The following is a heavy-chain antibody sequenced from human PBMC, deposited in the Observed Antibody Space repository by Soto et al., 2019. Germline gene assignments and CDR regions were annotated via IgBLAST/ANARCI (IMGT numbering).Heavy chain of an antibody. Sequence: QVQLVQSGAEVKKPGASVKVSCKASGYTFTSYAMHWVRQAPGQRLEWMGWINAGNGNTKYSQKFQGRVTITRDTSASTSYMELSSLRSEDTAVYYCARGYGGPIGWFDPWGQGTLVTVSS. CDR3: ARGYGGPIGWFDP. J-gene: IGHJ5*02. D-gene: IGHD3-16*01. CDR2: INAGNGNT. V-gene: IGHV1-3*01. CDR1: GYTFTSYA.